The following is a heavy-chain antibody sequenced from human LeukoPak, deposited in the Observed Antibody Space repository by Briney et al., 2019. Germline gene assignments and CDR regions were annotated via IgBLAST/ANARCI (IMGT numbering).Heavy chain of an antibody. V-gene: IGHV3-7*03. Sequence: GGSLRLSCAASGFTFSSHWMSWVRQAPGKGLEWVANIKQDVSEKYYVDSVKGRFTISRDNAKNSLYLQMNSLRAEDTAIYYCAKDMGYCSSATCYGLDYWGQGTLVTVSS. D-gene: IGHD2-2*01. CDR2: IKQDVSEK. CDR1: GFTFSSHW. CDR3: AKDMGYCSSATCYGLDY. J-gene: IGHJ4*02.